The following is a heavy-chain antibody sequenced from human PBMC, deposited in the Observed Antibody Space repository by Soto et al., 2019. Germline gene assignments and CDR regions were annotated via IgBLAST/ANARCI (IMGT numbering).Heavy chain of an antibody. CDR1: GFTFSSYS. D-gene: IGHD6-13*01. J-gene: IGHJ4*02. CDR2: ISSSSSTI. CDR3: ERDRQQLTTYYFDY. Sequence: GGSLRLSCAASGFTFSSYSMNWVRQAPGKGLEWVSYISSSSSTIYYADSVKGRFTISRDNAKNSLYLQMNSLRDEDTAVYYCERDRQQLTTYYFDYWGQGTLVTVSS. V-gene: IGHV3-48*02.